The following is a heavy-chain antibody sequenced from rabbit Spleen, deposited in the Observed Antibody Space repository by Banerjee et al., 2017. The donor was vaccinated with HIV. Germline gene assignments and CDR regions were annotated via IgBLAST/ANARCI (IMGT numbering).Heavy chain of an antibody. D-gene: IGHD1-1*01. CDR3: ARDTSSSFSSYGMDL. CDR1: GVSFSDNSY. Sequence: QEQLVESGGGLVKPGASLTLTCIASGVSFSDNSYMCWVRQAPGKGLEWIACIDSGSSGCTYFASWAKGRFTISKTSSTTVTLHMTSLTAADTATYFCARDTSSSFSSYGMDLWGQGTLVTVS. J-gene: IGHJ6*01. V-gene: IGHV1S45*01. CDR2: IDSGSSGCT.